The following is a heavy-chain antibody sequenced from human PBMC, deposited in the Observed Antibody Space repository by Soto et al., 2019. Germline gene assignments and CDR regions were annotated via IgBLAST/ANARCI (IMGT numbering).Heavy chain of an antibody. CDR2: ISYDGSNK. J-gene: IGHJ6*02. CDR1: GFTFSSYA. D-gene: IGHD3-3*01. Sequence: PGGSLRLSCAASGFTFSSYAMHWVRQAPGKGLEWVAVISYDGSNKYYADSVKGRFTISRDNSKNTLYLQMNSLRAEDTAVYYFARVEEDTIFGVVIIPQGDYYGMDVWGQGTTVTVSS. CDR3: ARVEEDTIFGVVIIPQGDYYGMDV. V-gene: IGHV3-30-3*01.